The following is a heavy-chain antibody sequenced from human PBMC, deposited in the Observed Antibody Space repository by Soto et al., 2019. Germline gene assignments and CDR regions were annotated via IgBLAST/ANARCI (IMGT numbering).Heavy chain of an antibody. J-gene: IGHJ4*02. CDR2: IYYNGNT. D-gene: IGHD1-26*01. V-gene: IGHV4-39*07. CDR3: ARGFDSGKFYAFES. CDR1: GDSISSRISY. Sequence: SETLSLTCTVSGDSISSRISYWGWIRQPPGGGLAWIGSIYYNGNTYHNPSLKSRVTISVDTSKNQFSLNLSSVTAADTAVYYCARGFDSGKFYAFESWGQGTQVT.